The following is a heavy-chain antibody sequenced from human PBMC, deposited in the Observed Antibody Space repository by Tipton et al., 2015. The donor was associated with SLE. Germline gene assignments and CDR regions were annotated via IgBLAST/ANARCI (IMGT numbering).Heavy chain of an antibody. V-gene: IGHV4-31*03. CDR1: GGSIGRGGYY. Sequence: TLSLTCTVSGGSIGRGGYYWSWIRQHPGKGLEWIGYIYDSGNTYYNPSLKSRVTISLDTSNNQFSLMLSSVTAADTAVYYCARGIANYFFYYYMDVWGKGTTVTVSS. D-gene: IGHD6-13*01. CDR2: IYDSGNT. J-gene: IGHJ6*03. CDR3: ARGIANYFFYYYMDV.